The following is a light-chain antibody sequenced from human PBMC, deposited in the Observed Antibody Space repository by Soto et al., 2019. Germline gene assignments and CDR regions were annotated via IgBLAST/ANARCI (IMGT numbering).Light chain of an antibody. CDR1: QSVSNNY. CDR2: SAS. Sequence: EIVLTQSPGTLSLSPGEIATLSCRASQSVSNNYLAWYQQKPGQPPRLLIHSASTRAPGIPDRFSASGAGTDFTLTISRLEPEDSAVYYCQQYSASPRTFGPGTKVDIK. CDR3: QQYSASPRT. J-gene: IGKJ3*01. V-gene: IGKV3-20*01.